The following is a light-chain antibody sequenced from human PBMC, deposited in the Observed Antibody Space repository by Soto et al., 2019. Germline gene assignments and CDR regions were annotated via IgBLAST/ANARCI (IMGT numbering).Light chain of an antibody. J-gene: IGLJ3*02. V-gene: IGLV8-61*01. CDR1: SGSVSTSYY. Sequence: QTVVTQEPSFSVSPGGTVILTCGLTSGSVSTSYYPSWYQQSPGLAPRTLIYNTTTRSSGVPDRFSGSKSDNTASLTVSGLQAEDEADYYCSSYAGGNTWVFGGGTQLTVL. CDR3: SSYAGGNTWV. CDR2: NTT.